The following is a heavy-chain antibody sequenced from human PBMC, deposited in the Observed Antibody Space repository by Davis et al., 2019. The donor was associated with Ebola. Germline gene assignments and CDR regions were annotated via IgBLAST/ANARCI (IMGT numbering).Heavy chain of an antibody. V-gene: IGHV3-33*01. D-gene: IGHD6-13*01. J-gene: IGHJ6*02. Sequence: GESLKISCAASGFTFSSYGMHWVRQAPGKGLEWVAVIWYDGSNKYYADSVKGRFTISRDNSKNTLYLQMNSLRAEDTAVYYCAREDGGSSWGFYYYGMDVWGQGTTVTVSS. CDR2: IWYDGSNK. CDR3: AREDGGSSWGFYYYGMDV. CDR1: GFTFSSYG.